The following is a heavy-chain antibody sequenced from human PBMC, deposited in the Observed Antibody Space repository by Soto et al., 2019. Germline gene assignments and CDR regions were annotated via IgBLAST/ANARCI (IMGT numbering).Heavy chain of an antibody. J-gene: IGHJ6*02. CDR1: GFSLSTSGVG. D-gene: IGHD2-15*01. Sequence: SGPTLVNPTQTLTVTCTFSGFSLSTSGVGVGWIRQPPGKALEWLALIYWDEDKRYSPSLKSRLTITKDTSTNEVVLTMTSVDPVDTGTYYCAHKGGRGAGMDVWGQGTMVTVSS. CDR3: AHKGGRGAGMDV. CDR2: IYWDEDK. V-gene: IGHV2-5*02.